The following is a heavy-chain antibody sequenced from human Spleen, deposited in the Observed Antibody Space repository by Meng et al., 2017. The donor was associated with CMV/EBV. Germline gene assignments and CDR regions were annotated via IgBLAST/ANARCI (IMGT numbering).Heavy chain of an antibody. Sequence: LSGAAAGFTFSTYGMNWVRQAPGKGLEWVAVISYDGNNDYNADSVKGRFTISRDNSKNTLYLKMNSLRDEDTAVYYCAKGVHSIEYWGQGTLVTVSS. D-gene: IGHD1-1*01. CDR1: GFTFSTYG. V-gene: IGHV3-30*18. CDR3: AKGVHSIEY. CDR2: ISYDGNND. J-gene: IGHJ4*02.